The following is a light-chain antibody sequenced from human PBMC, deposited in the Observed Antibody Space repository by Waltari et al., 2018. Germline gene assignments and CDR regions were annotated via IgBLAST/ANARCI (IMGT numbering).Light chain of an antibody. CDR1: QTVMYFSNNKDY. CDR2: WAS. J-gene: IGKJ5*01. CDR3: QQYITSPVT. Sequence: DIVMTQSPDSLAVSLGERATINCKSSQTVMYFSNNKDYLAWYQQKPGQPPKLLIYWASTRESGVPDRFSGSWSATNFTLTINSLQAEDVAVYWCQQYITSPVTFGQGTRLEIK. V-gene: IGKV4-1*01.